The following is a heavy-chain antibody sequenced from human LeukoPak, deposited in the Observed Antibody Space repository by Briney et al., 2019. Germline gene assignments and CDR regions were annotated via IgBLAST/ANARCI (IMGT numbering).Heavy chain of an antibody. D-gene: IGHD2-2*01. J-gene: IGHJ4*02. CDR1: GYAFDEHG. CDR2: INWSGKST. CDR3: ARAPITSPFYFDY. V-gene: IGHV3-20*04. Sequence: GGSLRLSCTASGYAFDEHGMTWVRQVPGKGLEWVAGINWSGKSTSYGDPVRGRFTISRDNAKNSLSLQMDSLRAEDTALYYCARAPITSPFYFDYWGQGTLVTVSS.